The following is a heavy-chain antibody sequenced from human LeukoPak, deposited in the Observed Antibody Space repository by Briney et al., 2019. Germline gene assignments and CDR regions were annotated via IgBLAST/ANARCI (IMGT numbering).Heavy chain of an antibody. J-gene: IGHJ4*02. CDR3: ARQEIGYFDY. V-gene: IGHV4-39*01. D-gene: IGHD3-22*01. CDR2: IYYSGST. CDR1: GGSISSSSYY. Sequence: PSETLSLTCTVSGGSISSSSYYWGWIRQPLGKGLEWIGSIYYSGSTYYDPSLKSRVTISVDTSKNQFSLKLSSVTAADTAVYYCARQEIGYFDYWGQGTLVTVSS.